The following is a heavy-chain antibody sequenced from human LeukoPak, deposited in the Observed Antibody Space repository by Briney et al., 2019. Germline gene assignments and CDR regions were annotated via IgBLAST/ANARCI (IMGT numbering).Heavy chain of an antibody. Sequence: GGSLRLSCAASGFTFSSYAMSWVRQAPGKGLEWVSAISGSGGSTYYADSVKGRFTISRDNSKNTLYLQMNSLRAEDTAVYYCANPTYYDFWSGYYSTWGQGTMVTVSS. V-gene: IGHV3-23*01. J-gene: IGHJ3*01. CDR1: GFTFSSYA. CDR3: ANPTYYDFWSGYYST. D-gene: IGHD3-3*01. CDR2: ISGSGGST.